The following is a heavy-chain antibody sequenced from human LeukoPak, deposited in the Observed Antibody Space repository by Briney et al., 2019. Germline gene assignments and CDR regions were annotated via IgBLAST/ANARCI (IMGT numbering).Heavy chain of an antibody. V-gene: IGHV3-23*01. CDR3: AKDPKYYYDSSGYSYYFDY. CDR1: GFTFSTYA. J-gene: IGHJ4*02. CDR2: ISGSGDST. Sequence: GGSLRLSCAASGFTFSTYAVNWVRQAPGKGLEWVSTISGSGDSTYYADSVKGRFTISRDNSKNTLYLQMNSLRAEDTAVYYCAKDPKYYYDSSGYSYYFDYWGQGTLVTVSS. D-gene: IGHD3-22*01.